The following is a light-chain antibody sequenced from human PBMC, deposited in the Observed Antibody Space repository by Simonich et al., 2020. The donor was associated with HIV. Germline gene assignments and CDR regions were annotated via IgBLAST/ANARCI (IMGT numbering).Light chain of an antibody. CDR3: QTWGTGIGV. J-gene: IGLJ3*02. CDR2: LNSDGSH. CDR1: SGNSTYA. V-gene: IGLV4-69*01. Sequence: QLVLTQSPSASSSLGASVTLTCTLSSGNSTYAIAWHQQQPEKGPRYLMKLNSDGSHNKGYGIPDPFSGSSSGAERYRTITSLQSEDEADYYCQTWGTGIGVFGGGTKLTVL.